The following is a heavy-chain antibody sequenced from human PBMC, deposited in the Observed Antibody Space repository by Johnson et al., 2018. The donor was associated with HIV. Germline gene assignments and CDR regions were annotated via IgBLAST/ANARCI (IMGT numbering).Heavy chain of an antibody. J-gene: IGHJ3*02. CDR1: GFTLHDYD. D-gene: IGHD7-27*01. CDR3: ARDPTTQNSRLTGDFGAFDI. V-gene: IGHV3-20*04. Sequence: VQLVESGGGLVKPGGSLRLSCAASGFTLHDYDMSWVRQAPGKGLEWVSGFYRNGGSTGYEASVKGRFTISSDNAKNSLYLQMNSLTVKDSALYYCARDPTTQNSRLTGDFGAFDIWGQGTMVTVSS. CDR2: FYRNGGST.